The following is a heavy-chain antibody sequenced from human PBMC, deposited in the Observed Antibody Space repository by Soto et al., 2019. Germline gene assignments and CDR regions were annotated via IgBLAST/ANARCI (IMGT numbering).Heavy chain of an antibody. J-gene: IGHJ5*02. CDR1: GFSLSTSGVG. V-gene: IGHV2-5*02. CDR2: IYWDDDK. CDR3: AHNMRYYDFWSGLNWFDP. Sequence: SGPTLVNPTQTLTLTCTFSGFSLSTSGVGVGWIRQPPGKALEWLALIYWDDDKRYSPSLKSRLTITKDTSINQVVLTMTNMDPVDTATYYCAHNMRYYDFWSGLNWFDPWGQGTLVTVSS. D-gene: IGHD3-3*01.